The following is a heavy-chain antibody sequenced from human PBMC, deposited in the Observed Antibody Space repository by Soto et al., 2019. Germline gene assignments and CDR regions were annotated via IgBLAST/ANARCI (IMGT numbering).Heavy chain of an antibody. V-gene: IGHV4-4*02. CDR2: IHHSGST. CDR3: ARGYAFDV. Sequence: SETLCLTCSVSGGSITTDNWWSWVRQPPGKGLEWIGEIHHSGSTNYNMPLKSRVITSVDKSKNQFSLNLIFVTAADTAMYYCARGYAFDVWGRGTMVTVSS. J-gene: IGHJ3*01. CDR1: GGSITTDNW.